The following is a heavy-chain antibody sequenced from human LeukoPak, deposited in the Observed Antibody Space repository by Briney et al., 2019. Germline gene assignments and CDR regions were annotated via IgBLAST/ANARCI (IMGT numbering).Heavy chain of an antibody. CDR3: AKDVRFLEWLDPFDY. Sequence: GGSLRLSCAASGFTLSSYAMSWVRQAPGKGLEWVSAISGSGGSTYYADSVKGRFTISRDNSKNTLYLQMNSLRAEDTAVYYCAKDVRFLEWLDPFDYWGQGTLVTVSS. CDR2: ISGSGGST. CDR1: GFTLSSYA. J-gene: IGHJ4*02. V-gene: IGHV3-23*01. D-gene: IGHD3-3*01.